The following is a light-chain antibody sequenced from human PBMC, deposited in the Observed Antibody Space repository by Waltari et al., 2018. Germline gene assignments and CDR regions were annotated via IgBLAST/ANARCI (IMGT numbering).Light chain of an antibody. V-gene: IGLV2-14*01. J-gene: IGLJ2*01. Sequence: QSALTQPASVSGSPGQSITISCTGTSSDVGGYNYVSWYQQHPGKAPKPMIYEVSNRPSGVSNRFSGSKSGNTASLTISGLQAEDEADYYCSSYTSSSTLEGVFGGGTKLTVL. CDR2: EVS. CDR1: SSDVGGYNY. CDR3: SSYTSSSTLEGV.